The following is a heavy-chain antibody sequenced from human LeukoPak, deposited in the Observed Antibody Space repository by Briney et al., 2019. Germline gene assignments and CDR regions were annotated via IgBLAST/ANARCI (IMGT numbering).Heavy chain of an antibody. D-gene: IGHD4-23*01. CDR3: ARVLVWYGGDSLTYYYYMDV. CDR1: RFTFSDYW. Sequence: GGSLRLSCAASRFTFSDYWMSWVRQAPGKGLEWVANINQDGSEKYYMDSVKGRFTISRDNAKNSLYLQMNSLRAEDTAVYYCARVLVWYGGDSLTYYYYMDVWGKGTTVTVSS. V-gene: IGHV3-7*01. J-gene: IGHJ6*03. CDR2: INQDGSEK.